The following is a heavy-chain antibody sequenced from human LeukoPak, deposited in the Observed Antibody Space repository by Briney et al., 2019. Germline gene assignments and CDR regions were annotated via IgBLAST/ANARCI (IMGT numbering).Heavy chain of an antibody. Sequence: PGGSLRLSCAASGFTFSSYAMSWVRQAPGKGLEWVSAISGSVGSTYYADSVKGRFTISRDNSKNRLSLQMNSLRAEDTAVYYCAKGVTMIVVVITYFDYWGQGTLVTVSS. V-gene: IGHV3-23*01. CDR2: ISGSVGST. J-gene: IGHJ4*02. CDR1: GFTFSSYA. D-gene: IGHD3-22*01. CDR3: AKGVTMIVVVITYFDY.